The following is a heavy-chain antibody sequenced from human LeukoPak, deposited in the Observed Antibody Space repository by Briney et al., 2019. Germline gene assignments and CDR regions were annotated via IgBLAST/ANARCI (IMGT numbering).Heavy chain of an antibody. CDR2: IYGGGNI. D-gene: IGHD1-26*01. J-gene: IGHJ4*02. CDR3: AKPRIVGATTVYYFDY. V-gene: IGHV3-53*01. CDR1: GLTVSSNY. Sequence: AGGSLRLSCAASGLTVSSNYMNWVRQAPGKGLEWVSVIYGGGNIYYADSVKGRFTISRDNSKNTLYLQMNSLRAEDTAVYYCAKPRIVGATTVYYFDYWGQGTLVTVSS.